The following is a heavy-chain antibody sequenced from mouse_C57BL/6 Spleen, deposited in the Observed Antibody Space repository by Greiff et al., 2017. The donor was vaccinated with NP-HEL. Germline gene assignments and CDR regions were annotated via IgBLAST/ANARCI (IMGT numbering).Heavy chain of an antibody. J-gene: IGHJ4*01. CDR2: ISSGGSYT. Sequence: DVMLVESGGDLVKPGGSLKLSCAASGFTFSSYGMSWVRQTPDKRLEWVATISSGGSYTYYPDSVKGRFTISRDNAKNTLYLQMSSLKSEDTAMYYCAGGMVTTMDYWGQGTSVTVSS. D-gene: IGHD2-2*01. V-gene: IGHV5-6*02. CDR1: GFTFSSYG. CDR3: AGGMVTTMDY.